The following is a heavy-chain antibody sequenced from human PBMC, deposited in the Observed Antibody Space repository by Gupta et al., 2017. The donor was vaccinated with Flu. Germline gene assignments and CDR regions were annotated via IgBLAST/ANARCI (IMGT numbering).Heavy chain of an antibody. CDR3: ARGHWDN. CDR1: GFDFNRYE. V-gene: IGHV3-48*03. CDR2: ISISGVT. J-gene: IGHJ4*02. Sequence: CTASGFDFNRYEMSGVRQAPGRGLEWIAFISISGVTYYTDPVRGRFTISRDNANSLLYLQMSSLRGEDTAVYYCARGHWDNWGQGTLVTVSS.